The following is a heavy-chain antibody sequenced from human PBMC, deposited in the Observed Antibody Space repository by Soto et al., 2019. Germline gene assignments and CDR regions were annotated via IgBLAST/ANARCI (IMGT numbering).Heavy chain of an antibody. CDR2: IYSGGST. Sequence: VQLVESGGGLVKPGGSLRLSCAASGFTVSSNYMSWVRQAPGKGLEWVSVIYSGGSTYYADSVKGRFTISRDNSKNTLYLQMNSLRAEDTAVYYCARVPRSSGWFFDYWGQGTLVTVSS. J-gene: IGHJ4*02. CDR1: GFTVSSNY. D-gene: IGHD6-19*01. CDR3: ARVPRSSGWFFDY. V-gene: IGHV3-53*01.